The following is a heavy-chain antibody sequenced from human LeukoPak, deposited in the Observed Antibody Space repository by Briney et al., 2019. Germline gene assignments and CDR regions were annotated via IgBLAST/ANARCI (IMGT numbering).Heavy chain of an antibody. V-gene: IGHV3-53*01. CDR2: IYSGGST. J-gene: IGHJ4*02. CDR3: ARVGSYFDLDY. Sequence: GGSLRLSCAASDFTVRSNYMSWVRQAPGKGLEWVSLIYSGGSTNYADSVRGRFTISRDNSKKTLYLQMNSLRAEDTAVYYCARVGSYFDLDYWGQGTLVTVSS. D-gene: IGHD3-10*01. CDR1: DFTVRSNY.